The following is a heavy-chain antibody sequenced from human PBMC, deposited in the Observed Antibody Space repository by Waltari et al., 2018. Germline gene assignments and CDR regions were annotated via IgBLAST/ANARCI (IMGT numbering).Heavy chain of an antibody. CDR1: GYTFTSYD. CDR3: ARGVAAAGLGYWYFDL. J-gene: IGHJ2*01. CDR2: MNPNSGNT. D-gene: IGHD6-13*01. V-gene: IGHV1-8*01. Sequence: QVQLVQSGAEVKKPGASVKVSCKASGYTFTSYDINWVRQATGQGLEWMGWMNPNSGNTGYAQKFQGRVTMTRNTSISTAYMELSSLRSEDTAVYYCARGVAAAGLGYWYFDLWGRGTLVTVSS.